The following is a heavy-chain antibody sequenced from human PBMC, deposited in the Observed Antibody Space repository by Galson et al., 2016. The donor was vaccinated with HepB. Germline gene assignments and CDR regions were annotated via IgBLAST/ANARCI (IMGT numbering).Heavy chain of an antibody. V-gene: IGHV5-10-1*01. CDR2: IDPSDSYT. D-gene: IGHD1-26*01. J-gene: IGHJ2*01. Sequence: QSGAEVKKPGESLTISCKGSGYSFTTYWISWVRQMPGKGLEWMGKIDPSDSYTAYSPSFHGHVTISVDKSVNTAYLHWSGLKAPDTAMHYCARHPSQVGAIADYWYFDLWGRGTLVTVSS. CDR1: GYSFTTYW. CDR3: ARHPSQVGAIADYWYFDL.